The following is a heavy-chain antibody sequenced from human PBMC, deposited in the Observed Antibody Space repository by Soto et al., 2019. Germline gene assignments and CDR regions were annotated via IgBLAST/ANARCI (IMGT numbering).Heavy chain of an antibody. D-gene: IGHD1-26*01. Sequence: ASVKISCKVSGYTLTELSMHWVRQAPGKGLEWMGGFDPEDGETIYAQKFQGRVTMTEDTSTDTAYMELSSLRSEDTAVYYCATYRVGATLPGLEPWGEGTLVTVSS. V-gene: IGHV1-24*01. CDR3: ATYRVGATLPGLEP. CDR2: FDPEDGET. J-gene: IGHJ5*02. CDR1: GYTLTELS.